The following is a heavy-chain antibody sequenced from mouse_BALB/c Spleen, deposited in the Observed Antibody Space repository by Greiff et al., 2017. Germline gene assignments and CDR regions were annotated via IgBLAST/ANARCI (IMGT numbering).Heavy chain of an antibody. J-gene: IGHJ4*01. Sequence: VQLQQSGPGLVKPSQSLSLTCTVTGYSITSDYAWNWIRQFPGNKLEWMGYISYSGSTSYNPSLKSRISITRDTSKNQFFLQLNSVTTEDTATYCCAREGDYYAMDYWGQGTSVNGSS. CDR3: AREGDYYAMDY. V-gene: IGHV3-2*02. CDR2: ISYSGST. CDR1: GYSITSDYA.